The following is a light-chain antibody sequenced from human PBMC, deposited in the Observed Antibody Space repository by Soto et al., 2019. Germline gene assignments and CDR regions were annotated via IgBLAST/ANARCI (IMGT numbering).Light chain of an antibody. CDR1: QRISNG. CDR3: QQYYVYSRT. Sequence: DIQMTHCPSTLSASVGDIVPITCRASQRISNGLAWCQQKPAKAPSLRIYRASILADGVPSRFSGNGSGTEFILTISRLQPDDFAVYYCQQYYVYSRTFGQGTKLEIK. J-gene: IGKJ2*02. V-gene: IGKV1-5*03. CDR2: RAS.